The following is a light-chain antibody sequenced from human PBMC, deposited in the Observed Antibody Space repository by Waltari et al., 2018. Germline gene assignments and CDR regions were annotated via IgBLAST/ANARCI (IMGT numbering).Light chain of an antibody. J-gene: IGKJ3*01. CDR3: QQRSKSFT. CDR1: QSISSY. Sequence: EIVLKQSPATLSLSPGDRATLSCRASQSISSYLSWYQQKTGQAPRLLNYDAYTRSTSVPASFSGSGSVTDFTLTISSLEPEDFAIYYCQQRSKSFTFGPGTKVDMK. CDR2: DAY. V-gene: IGKV3-11*01.